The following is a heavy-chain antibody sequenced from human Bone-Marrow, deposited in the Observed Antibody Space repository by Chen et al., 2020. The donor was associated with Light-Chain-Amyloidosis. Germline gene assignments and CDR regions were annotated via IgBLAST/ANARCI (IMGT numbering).Heavy chain of an antibody. D-gene: IGHD2-15*01. CDR3: ARDPYCSAPTCYGGAMDV. J-gene: IGHJ6*02. Sequence: QVHLVQSGAEVKKPGASVKVSCQASGYTFNDYYLHWARQAPGQGLEWMGWIRPNTGDTEYTQNCQGRVTLTTDRSISTAYMELSSLTSDDTAVYYCARDPYCSAPTCYGGAMDVWGQGTTVTVSS. V-gene: IGHV1-2*02. CDR1: GYTFNDYY. CDR2: IRPNTGDT.